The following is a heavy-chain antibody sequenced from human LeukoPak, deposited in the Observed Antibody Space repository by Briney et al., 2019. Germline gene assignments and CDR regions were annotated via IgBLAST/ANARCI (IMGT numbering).Heavy chain of an antibody. CDR1: GFTFSTYA. V-gene: IGHV3-23*01. Sequence: QSGGSLRLSCAASGFTFSTYAMSWVRQAPGKGLEWVSFISATGGSAYYSDSVKGRFTISRDNAKNSLYLQMNSLRAEDTAVYYCARDFRAPFIVGATGGFDYWGQGTLVTVSS. CDR3: ARDFRAPFIVGATGGFDY. J-gene: IGHJ4*02. CDR2: ISATGGSA. D-gene: IGHD1-26*01.